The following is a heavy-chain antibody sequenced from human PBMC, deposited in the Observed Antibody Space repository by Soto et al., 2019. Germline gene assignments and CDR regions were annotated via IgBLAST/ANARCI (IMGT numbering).Heavy chain of an antibody. V-gene: IGHV1-69*13. J-gene: IGHJ4*02. CDR1: GGTFSSYA. CDR2: IIPILGTA. CDR3: ARDGEMATFSAY. D-gene: IGHD5-12*01. Sequence: GASVKVSCKASGGTFSSYAISWVRQAPGQGLEWMGGIIPILGTANYAQKFQGRVTITADESTSTAYMELSSLRSEDTAVYYCARDGEMATFSAYWGQGTLVTVSS.